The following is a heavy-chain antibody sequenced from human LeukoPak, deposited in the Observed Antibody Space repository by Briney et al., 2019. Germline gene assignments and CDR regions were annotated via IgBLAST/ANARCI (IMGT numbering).Heavy chain of an antibody. CDR2: IWYDGSNK. V-gene: IGHV3-33*01. CDR1: GFTFSSYG. D-gene: IGHD5-18*01. CDR3: ARDKGYNYGYSMDY. Sequence: PGRSLRLSCAASGFTFSSYGMHWVRQAPGKGLEWVAVIWYDGSNKYYADSVKGRFTISRDNSKNTLYLQMNSLRAEDTAVYYCARDKGYNYGYSMDYWGQETLVTVSS. J-gene: IGHJ4*02.